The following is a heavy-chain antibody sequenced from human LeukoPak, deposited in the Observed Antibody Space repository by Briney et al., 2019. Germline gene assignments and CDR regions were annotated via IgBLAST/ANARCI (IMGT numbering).Heavy chain of an antibody. CDR2: IRSKAYGGTT. V-gene: IGHV3-49*04. J-gene: IGHJ6*03. Sequence: GGSLRLSCTASGFTFGDYAMSWVRQAPGKGLEWVGFIRSKAYGGTTEYAASVKGRSTISRDDSKSIAYLQMNSLKTEDTAVYYCTRNNWNYYYYMDVWGKGTTVTISS. D-gene: IGHD1-1*01. CDR1: GFTFGDYA. CDR3: TRNNWNYYYYMDV.